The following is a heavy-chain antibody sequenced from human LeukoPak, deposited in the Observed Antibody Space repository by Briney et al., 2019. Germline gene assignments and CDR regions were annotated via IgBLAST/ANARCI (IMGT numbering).Heavy chain of an antibody. CDR3: ARGGDYKNDY. Sequence: PGGSLRLSCAASGFTFSTYWMHWVRQTPGKGLVWVSRINGAGSSISYADSVKGRVTISRDNAKNTLYLQMNNPRAEDTAVYYCARGGDYKNDYWGQGTLVTVSS. V-gene: IGHV3-74*01. D-gene: IGHD4-17*01. CDR1: GFTFSTYW. CDR2: INGAGSSI. J-gene: IGHJ4*02.